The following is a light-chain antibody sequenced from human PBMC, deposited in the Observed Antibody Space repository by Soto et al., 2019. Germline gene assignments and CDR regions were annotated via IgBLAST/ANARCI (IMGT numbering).Light chain of an antibody. Sequence: EIVMKQSPATLNMSPGERATLSCRASQSISSELAWYQQKPGQPPRLLIYGASTRATGVPARFTGSGSGSDVTLTISGLQSEDFAIYYCQQGHNLPLTFGQGTRLEI. J-gene: IGKJ2*01. CDR3: QQGHNLPLT. CDR1: QSISSE. V-gene: IGKV3-15*01. CDR2: GAS.